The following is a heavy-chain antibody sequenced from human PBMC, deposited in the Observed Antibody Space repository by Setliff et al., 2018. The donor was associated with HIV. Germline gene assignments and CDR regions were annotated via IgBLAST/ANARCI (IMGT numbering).Heavy chain of an antibody. V-gene: IGHV5-51*01. CDR1: GYSLTSYW. Sequence: GESLKISCKGSGYSLTSYWIGWVRQMPGKGLEWMGIIYPGDSDTRYSPSFQGQVTISVDKSLRTVYLQWTNLKASDTAMYFCATQTYYFDSSGVFDIWGQGTPVTVSS. J-gene: IGHJ3*02. D-gene: IGHD3-22*01. CDR3: ATQTYYFDSSGVFDI. CDR2: IYPGDSDT.